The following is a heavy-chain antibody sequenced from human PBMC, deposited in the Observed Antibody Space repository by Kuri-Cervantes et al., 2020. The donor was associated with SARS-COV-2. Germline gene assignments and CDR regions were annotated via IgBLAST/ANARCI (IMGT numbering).Heavy chain of an antibody. V-gene: IGHV3-21*01. D-gene: IGHD3-10*01. Sequence: GESLKISCAASGFTFSGYSMNWVRQAPGKGLEWVSSISSSSSYIYYADSVKGRFTISRDNAKNSLYLQMNSLRAEDTAVYYCASPPYYGSGSYYPNDAFDIWGQGTMVTVSS. J-gene: IGHJ3*02. CDR1: GFTFSGYS. CDR3: ASPPYYGSGSYYPNDAFDI. CDR2: ISSSSSYI.